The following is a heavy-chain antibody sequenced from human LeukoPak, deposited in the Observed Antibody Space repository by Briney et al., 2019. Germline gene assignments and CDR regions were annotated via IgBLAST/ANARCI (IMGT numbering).Heavy chain of an antibody. CDR2: IYYSGST. Sequence: SETLSLTCTVSGGSISSYYWSWIRQPPGKGLEWIGYIYYSGSTNYNPSLKRRVTISVDTSKNQFSLKLSSVTAADTAVYYCARHDGGGWSFDYWGQGTLVTVSS. D-gene: IGHD6-19*01. CDR3: ARHDGGGWSFDY. V-gene: IGHV4-59*08. CDR1: GGSISSYY. J-gene: IGHJ4*02.